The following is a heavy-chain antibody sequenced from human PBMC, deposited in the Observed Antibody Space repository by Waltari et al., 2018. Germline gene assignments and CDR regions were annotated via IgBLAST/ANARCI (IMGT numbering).Heavy chain of an antibody. J-gene: IGHJ3*02. Sequence: QVQLVQSGAEAKQPGASVKVSCKASGYVVSDYHLHWVRLAPGQGLEWVGCIDPGSRGPKYAPRFRGRVTMTRDTSTNTVYMELNGLTSDDTALYYCSRESVDAFHIWGQGTTVTVSS. CDR3: SRESVDAFHI. V-gene: IGHV1-2*02. CDR1: GYVVSDYH. CDR2: IDPGSRGP.